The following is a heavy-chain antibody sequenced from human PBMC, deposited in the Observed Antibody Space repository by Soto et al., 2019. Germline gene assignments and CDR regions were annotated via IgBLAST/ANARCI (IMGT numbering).Heavy chain of an antibody. V-gene: IGHV3-30-3*01. D-gene: IGHD3-3*01. J-gene: IGHJ6*02. CDR1: GFSFSSYA. CDR2: TSYDGSKK. Sequence: QVQLVESGGGVVQPGRSLRLSCAASGFSFSSYAMHWVRQAPGKGLEWVAVTSYDGSKKFSADSVKGRFTISRDNSKNTLYLQMNSLRAEDTAVYYCARSLRFSRYFYGMDVWGQGTTVTVSS. CDR3: ARSLRFSRYFYGMDV.